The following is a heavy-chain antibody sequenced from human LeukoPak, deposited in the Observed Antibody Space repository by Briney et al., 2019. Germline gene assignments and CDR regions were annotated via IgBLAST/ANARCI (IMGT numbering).Heavy chain of an antibody. D-gene: IGHD3-22*01. V-gene: IGHV1-46*01. J-gene: IGHJ2*01. CDR1: GCIFTKYY. CDR2: INPSGGST. CDR3: GRDGYYDSSGYYANLYWYFDL. Sequence: ASVKVSCKASGCIFTKYYMHWVRQAPGQGLEWMGIINPSGGSTSYAQKFQGRITMTRDTSTSTVYMRLRSLRSEDTNEDPEGRDGYYDSSGYYANLYWYFDLWGRGTLVTVSS.